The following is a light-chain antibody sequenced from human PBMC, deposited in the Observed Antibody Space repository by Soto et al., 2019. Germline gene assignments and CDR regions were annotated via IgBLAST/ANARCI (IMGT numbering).Light chain of an antibody. V-gene: IGKV3-11*01. CDR1: QSVSSY. CDR2: DSS. J-gene: IGKJ5*01. Sequence: EIVLXXXPXXLSLSPGERATLSCRASQSVSSYLAWYQQKPGQAPRLLIYDSSNRATGIPARFSGSGSGTDFPLTISSLEPEDFAVYYCQHRSNWPPITFGQGTRLEIK. CDR3: QHRSNWPPIT.